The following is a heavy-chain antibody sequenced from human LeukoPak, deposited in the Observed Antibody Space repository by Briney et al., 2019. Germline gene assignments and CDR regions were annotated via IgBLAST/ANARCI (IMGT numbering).Heavy chain of an antibody. CDR3: ARDYLGFGELISGY. D-gene: IGHD3-10*01. Sequence: GRSLRLSCAASGFTSSSYAMHWVRQAPGKGLEWVAVISYDGSNKYYADSVKGRFTISRDNSKNTLYLQMNSLRAEDTAAYYCARDYLGFGELISGYWGQGTLVTVSS. J-gene: IGHJ4*02. CDR1: GFTSSSYA. CDR2: ISYDGSNK. V-gene: IGHV3-30*04.